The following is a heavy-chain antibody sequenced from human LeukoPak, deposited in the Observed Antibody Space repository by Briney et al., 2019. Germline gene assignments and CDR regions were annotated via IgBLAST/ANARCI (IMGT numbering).Heavy chain of an antibody. V-gene: IGHV1-69*05. D-gene: IGHD6-19*01. CDR2: IIPIFGTA. CDR3: ATKGADSSGWYWYFDY. J-gene: IGHJ4*02. CDR1: GYTFTSYA. Sequence: SVKVSCKASGYTFTSYAISWVRQAPGQGLEWMGRIIPIFGTANYAQKFQGRVTITTDEPTSTAYMELSSLRSEDTAVYYCATKGADSSGWYWYFDYWGQGTLVTVSS.